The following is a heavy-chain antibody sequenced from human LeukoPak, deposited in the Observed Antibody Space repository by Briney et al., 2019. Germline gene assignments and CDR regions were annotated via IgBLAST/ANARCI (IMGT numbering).Heavy chain of an antibody. CDR2: MNPNSGNT. V-gene: IGHV1-8*01. D-gene: IGHD3-22*01. Sequence: PRASVKVSCKASGYTFTSYDINWVRQVTGQGLEWMGWMNPNSGNTGYAQKFQGRVTMTRNTSISTAYMELSSLRSEDTAVYYCARLDYYDSSGDMDVWGKGTTVTISS. J-gene: IGHJ6*03. CDR1: GYTFTSYD. CDR3: ARLDYYDSSGDMDV.